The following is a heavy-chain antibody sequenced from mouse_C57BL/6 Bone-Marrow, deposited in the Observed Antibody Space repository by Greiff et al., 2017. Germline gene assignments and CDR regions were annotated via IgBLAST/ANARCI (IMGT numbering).Heavy chain of an antibody. CDR1: GYTFTSSG. V-gene: IGHV1-81*01. CDR3: ATLYYGNYGGFAY. D-gene: IGHD2-1*01. CDR2: IYPRSGNT. Sequence: QVQLQQSGAELARPGASVKLSCKASGYTFTSSGISWVKQRTGQGLEWIGEIYPRSGNTYYNEKFKGKATLTADKSSSTAYMELRSLTSEDSAVYFCATLYYGNYGGFAYWGQGTLVTVSA. J-gene: IGHJ3*01.